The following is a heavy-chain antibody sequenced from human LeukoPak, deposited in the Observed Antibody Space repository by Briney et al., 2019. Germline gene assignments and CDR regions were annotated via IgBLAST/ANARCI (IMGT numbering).Heavy chain of an antibody. J-gene: IGHJ6*02. CDR3: TYGDYDLSYGMDV. D-gene: IGHD4-17*01. V-gene: IGHV3-15*01. CDR2: IKSKTDGGTT. CDR1: GFTFSNAW. Sequence: PGGSLRLSCAASGFTFSNAWMSWVRQAPGKGLEWVGRIKSKTDGGTTDYAAPVKGRFTISRDDSKNTLYLQMNSLKTEDTAMYYCTYGDYDLSYGMDVWGQGTTVTVSS.